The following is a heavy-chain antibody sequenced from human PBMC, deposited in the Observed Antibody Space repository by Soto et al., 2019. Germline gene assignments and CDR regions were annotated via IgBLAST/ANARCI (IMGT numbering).Heavy chain of an antibody. D-gene: IGHD1-26*01. CDR3: ARWELGATVH. J-gene: IGHJ4*02. CDR1: GGSVSVYY. Sequence: QVQLQEPGPGLVKPSETLSLTCSVSGGSVSVYYWSWIRQPAGKGLEWIGRIYNNGRSTNYNPSLKSRANMSVDTSTKQFSLKMRLVTAEDTTLYYGARWELGATVHWGQGELVTVSS. CDR2: IYNNGRST. V-gene: IGHV4-4*07.